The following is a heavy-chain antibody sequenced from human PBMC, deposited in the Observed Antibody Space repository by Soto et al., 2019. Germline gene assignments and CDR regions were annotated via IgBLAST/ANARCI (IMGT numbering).Heavy chain of an antibody. CDR2: VYHTGDT. D-gene: IGHD2-15*01. Sequence: SETLSLTSGVSGGTVARSHWWSWVRQSPGRGLEWIGNVYHTGDTNFNPSLQSRVTFSVDKSNNQFSLRLTSVTAADTAVYFCAIEIVSAGGNYSLDPRGPGTLVIVSS. V-gene: IGHV4-4*02. CDR1: GGTVARSHW. J-gene: IGHJ5*02. CDR3: AIEIVSAGGNYSLDP.